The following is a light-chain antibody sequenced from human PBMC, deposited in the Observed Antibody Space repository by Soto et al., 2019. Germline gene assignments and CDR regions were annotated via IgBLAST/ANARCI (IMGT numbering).Light chain of an antibody. V-gene: IGKV1-27*01. CDR3: QKYNSAPRT. Sequence: DIQMTQSPSSLSASVGDRVTITCRASQGISNYLAWYQQKPGKVPKLLIYAASTLQSGFPSRFSGSGSGTDFTLTISSLQPDDVATYYCQKYNSAPRTFGQGTKVEIK. J-gene: IGKJ1*01. CDR2: AAS. CDR1: QGISNY.